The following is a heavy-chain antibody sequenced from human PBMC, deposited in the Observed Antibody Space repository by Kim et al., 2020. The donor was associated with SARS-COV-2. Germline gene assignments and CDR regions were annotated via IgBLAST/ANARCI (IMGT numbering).Heavy chain of an antibody. J-gene: IGHJ3*02. Sequence: GGSLRLSCAASGFTFSGSAMHWVRQASGKGLEWVGRIRSKANSYATAYAASVKGRFTISRDDSKNTAYLQMNSLKTEDTAVYYCTRHVLYCSGGSCSYAFDIRGQGTMVTVAS. CDR3: TRHVLYCSGGSCSYAFDI. CDR2: IRSKANSYAT. CDR1: GFTFSGSA. V-gene: IGHV3-73*01. D-gene: IGHD2-15*01.